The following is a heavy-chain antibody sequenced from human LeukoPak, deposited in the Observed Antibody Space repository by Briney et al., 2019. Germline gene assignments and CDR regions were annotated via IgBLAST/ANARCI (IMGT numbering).Heavy chain of an antibody. J-gene: IGHJ5*02. CDR3: ARGEQQLAPLLDP. D-gene: IGHD6-13*01. V-gene: IGHV3-53*01. CDR1: GFTVSSNY. Sequence: GGSLRLSCAASGFTVSSNYMSWVRQAPGKGLEWVSVIYSGGSTYYADSVKGRFTISGDNSKNTLYLQMNSLRAEDTAVYYCARGEQQLAPLLDPWGQGTLVTVSS. CDR2: IYSGGST.